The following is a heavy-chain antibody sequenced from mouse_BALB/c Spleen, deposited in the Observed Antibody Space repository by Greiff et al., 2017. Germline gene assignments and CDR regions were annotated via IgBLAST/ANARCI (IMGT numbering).Heavy chain of an antibody. CDR1: GFTFSSYT. CDR3: TRGNSNY. V-gene: IGHV5-6-4*01. Sequence: EVKLVESGGGLVKPGGSLKLSCAASGFTFSSYTMSWVRQTPEKRLEWVATISSGGSYTYYPDSVKGRFTISRDNAKNTLYLQMSSLKSEDTAMYYCTRGNSNYWGQGTTLTVSS. D-gene: IGHD2-1*01. CDR2: ISSGGSYT. J-gene: IGHJ2*01.